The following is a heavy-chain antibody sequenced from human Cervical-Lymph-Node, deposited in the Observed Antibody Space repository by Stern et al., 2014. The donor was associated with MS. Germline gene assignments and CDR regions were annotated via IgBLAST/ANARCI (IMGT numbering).Heavy chain of an antibody. V-gene: IGHV4-61*02. J-gene: IGHJ4*02. CDR1: GGSVGSGSYD. Sequence: VQLVESGPGLVKPSQTLSLTCTVSGGSVGSGSYDWSWIRQPAGKGLEWIGRIYTTGSTYYNPSLKSRVSISIDTSKHPLCLTLPSVTAADTAVYYCARDKEDTNMAFRYFDNWGQGTLVTVSS. CDR2: IYTTGST. D-gene: IGHD5-18*01. CDR3: ARDKEDTNMAFRYFDN.